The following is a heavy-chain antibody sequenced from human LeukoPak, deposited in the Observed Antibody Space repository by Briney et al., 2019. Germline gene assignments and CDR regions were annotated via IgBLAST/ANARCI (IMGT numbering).Heavy chain of an antibody. CDR1: GITLSNYG. CDR3: AKRGVVIRVILVGFHKEAYYFDS. CDR2: ISGSGGST. D-gene: IGHD3-22*01. V-gene: IGHV3-23*01. Sequence: GGSLRLSCAVSGITLSNYGMSWVRQAPGKGLEWVAGISGSGGSTNYADSVKGRFTISRDNPKNTLYLQMNILRAEDTAVYFCAKRGVVIRVILVGFHKEAYYFDSWGQGALVTVFS. J-gene: IGHJ4*02.